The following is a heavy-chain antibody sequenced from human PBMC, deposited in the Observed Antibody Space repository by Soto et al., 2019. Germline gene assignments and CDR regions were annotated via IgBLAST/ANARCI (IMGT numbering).Heavy chain of an antibody. V-gene: IGHV4-59*01. CDR2: IYYNGNI. CDR3: ATGRVYFGSEY. CDR1: GGSITSYY. Sequence: QVQLQESGPGLVKPLETLSLTCTVPGGSITSYYWSWVRQPPGKGLEWIGYIYYNGNINYNPSLKSRLTISLDTSKNQFSLRLSSVTAADTAVYYCATGRVYFGSEYWGQGTLVNVSS. D-gene: IGHD3-10*01. J-gene: IGHJ4*02.